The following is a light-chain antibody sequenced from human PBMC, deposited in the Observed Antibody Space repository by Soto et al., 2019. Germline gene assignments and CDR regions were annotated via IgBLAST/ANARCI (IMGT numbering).Light chain of an antibody. CDR2: GAS. CDR1: QSVSSSN. CDR3: QQYNNWPPIT. Sequence: EIVLTQSPGTLSLSPCERSTLSCRASQSVSSSNLAWYQQKPGQSPRLLIHGASTRATGIPARFSGSGSGTEFTLTISSLQSEDFAVYYCQQYNNWPPITFGQGTRLEIK. V-gene: IGKV3-15*01. J-gene: IGKJ5*01.